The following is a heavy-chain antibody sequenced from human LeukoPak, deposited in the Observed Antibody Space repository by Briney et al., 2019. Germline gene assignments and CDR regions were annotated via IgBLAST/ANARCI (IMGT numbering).Heavy chain of an antibody. D-gene: IGHD1-26*01. CDR2: ISSSSSNI. Sequence: GGSLRLSCAASGFTFSSYSMNWVRQAPGKGLEWVSSISSSSSNIYYADSVKGRFTISRDNAKNSLYLQMNSLRAEDTAVYYCARDQGLSGSYLDAFDIWGQGTMVTVSS. V-gene: IGHV3-21*01. CDR3: ARDQGLSGSYLDAFDI. CDR1: GFTFSSYS. J-gene: IGHJ3*02.